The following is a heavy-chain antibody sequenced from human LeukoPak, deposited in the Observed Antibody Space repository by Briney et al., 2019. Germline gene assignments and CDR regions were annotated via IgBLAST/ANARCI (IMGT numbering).Heavy chain of an antibody. V-gene: IGHV3-73*01. D-gene: IGHD3-22*01. CDR1: GFTFSGSA. J-gene: IGHJ4*02. CDR2: IRSKANSYAT. Sequence: GSLRLSCAASGFTFSGSAMYWVRQASGKGLEWVGRIRSKANSYATAYAASVKGRFTISRDDSKNTAYLQMNSLKTEDTAVYYCTRHGPQYYYDSSGPSLDYWGQGTLVTVSS. CDR3: TRHGPQYYYDSSGPSLDY.